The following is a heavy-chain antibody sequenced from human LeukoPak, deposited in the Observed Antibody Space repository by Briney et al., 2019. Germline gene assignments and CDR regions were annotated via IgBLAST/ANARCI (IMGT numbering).Heavy chain of an antibody. CDR2: ISYDGNNK. D-gene: IGHD3-9*01. J-gene: IGHJ3*02. V-gene: IGHV3-30*18. CDR3: AKDRLGTLDAFDI. CDR1: GFTFSSYG. Sequence: GKSLRLSCAASGFTFSSYGMHWVRQAPGKGLEWMAVISYDGNNKYYADSVKGRFTISRDNSKNTLYLQIDSLRAEDTAVYYCAKDRLGTLDAFDIWGQGTMVTV.